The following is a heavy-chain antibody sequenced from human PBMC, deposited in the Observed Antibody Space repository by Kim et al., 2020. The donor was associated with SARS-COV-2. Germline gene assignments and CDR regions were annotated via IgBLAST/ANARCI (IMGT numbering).Heavy chain of an antibody. CDR2: T. J-gene: IGHJ4*02. D-gene: IGHD2-2*01. Sequence: TYYPGSVKGRFTISRENAKNSLYLQMNSLRAGDTAVYYCARSVVPATFDYWGQGTLVTVSS. V-gene: IGHV3-13*01. CDR3: ARSVVPATFDY.